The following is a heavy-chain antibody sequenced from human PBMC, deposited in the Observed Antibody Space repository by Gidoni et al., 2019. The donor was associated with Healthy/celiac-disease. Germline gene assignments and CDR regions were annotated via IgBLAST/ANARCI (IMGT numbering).Heavy chain of an antibody. J-gene: IGHJ4*02. CDR2: ISSSSSYI. Sequence: EVQLVESGGGRVKPGGSLRLSCAASGFTFSSYSMTWVRQAPGKGLEWVSSISSSSSYIYYADSVKGRFTISRDNAKNSLYLQMNSLRAEDTAVYYCARDHTPEYSGYDYWGQGTLVTVSS. CDR3: ARDHTPEYSGYDY. CDR1: GFTFSSYS. D-gene: IGHD5-12*01. V-gene: IGHV3-21*01.